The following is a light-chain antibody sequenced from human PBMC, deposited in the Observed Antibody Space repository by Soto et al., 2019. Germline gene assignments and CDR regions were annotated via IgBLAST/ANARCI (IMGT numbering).Light chain of an antibody. CDR3: QHYKMYSPWT. J-gene: IGKJ1*01. Sequence: IQMTHSPSSLSASVGDRVTISCRASQGIGNALGWYQQRPGKAPKLLIYDVSSLQSGVPSRFSGSGSGTEFTLTISSLQPDDFATYYCQHYKMYSPWTFGQGTKVDIK. CDR2: DVS. CDR1: QGIGNA. V-gene: IGKV1-17*01.